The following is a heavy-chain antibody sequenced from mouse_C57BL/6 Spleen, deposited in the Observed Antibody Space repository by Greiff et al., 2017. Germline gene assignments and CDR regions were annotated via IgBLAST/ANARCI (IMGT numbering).Heavy chain of an antibody. D-gene: IGHD1-1*01. Sequence: VKLMESGPGLVAPSQSLSITCTVSGFSLTSYGVSWVRQPPGKGLEWLGVIWGDGSTNYHSALISRLSISKDNSKSQVFLKLNSLQTDDTATYYCAKEGFGYYGSHWYFDVWGTGTTVTVSS. V-gene: IGHV2-3*01. CDR2: IWGDGST. CDR3: AKEGFGYYGSHWYFDV. J-gene: IGHJ1*03. CDR1: GFSLTSYG.